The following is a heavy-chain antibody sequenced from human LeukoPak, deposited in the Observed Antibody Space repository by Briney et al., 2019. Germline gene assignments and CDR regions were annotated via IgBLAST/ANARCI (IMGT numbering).Heavy chain of an antibody. J-gene: IGHJ6*03. V-gene: IGHV3-64*01. D-gene: IGHD6-19*01. CDR1: GLTFSSYA. Sequence: PGGSLRLSCAASGLTFSSYAMHWVRQAPGKGLEYVSAISSNGGSTYYANSVKGRFTISRDNSKNTLYLQMGSLRAEDMAVYYCARDSGIAVAGTGYYYYYYMDVWGKGTTVTVSS. CDR2: ISSNGGST. CDR3: ARDSGIAVAGTGYYYYYYMDV.